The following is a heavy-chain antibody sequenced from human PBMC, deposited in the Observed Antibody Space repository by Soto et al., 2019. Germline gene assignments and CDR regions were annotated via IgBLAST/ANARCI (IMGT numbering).Heavy chain of an antibody. J-gene: IGHJ4*02. CDR2: ISGSDGKT. CDR1: GFRFGSYA. Sequence: GESLRLSCAASGFRFGSYALSWVRQAPGKGLEWVSTISGSDGKTFYADSVKGRFSISRDTSQNTLYLQMNSLRADDTAIYYCARWSYLDYWGQGTRVTVSS. V-gene: IGHV3-23*01. CDR3: ARWSYLDY. D-gene: IGHD3-3*01.